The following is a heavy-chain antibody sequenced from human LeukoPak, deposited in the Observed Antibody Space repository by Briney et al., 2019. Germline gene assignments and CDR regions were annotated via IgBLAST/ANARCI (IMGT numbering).Heavy chain of an antibody. D-gene: IGHD3-10*01. Sequence: KSSETLSLTCTVSGGSISSYYWSWIRQPPGKGLEWIGYIYYSGTTNYNPSLKSRVTISVDTSKNQFSLKLSSVTAADTAVYYCARVYGSGSYGLVFDYWGQGTLVTVSS. CDR1: GGSISSYY. CDR3: ARVYGSGSYGLVFDY. CDR2: IYYSGTT. J-gene: IGHJ4*02. V-gene: IGHV4-59*01.